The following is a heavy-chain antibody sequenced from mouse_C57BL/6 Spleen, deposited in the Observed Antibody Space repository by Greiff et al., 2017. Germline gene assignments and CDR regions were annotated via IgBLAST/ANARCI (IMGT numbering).Heavy chain of an antibody. Sequence: EVHLVESIRYLVQPPRPLILSCAASGFTFSSYGMSWVRQTPDKRLEWVATISSGGSYTYYPARVTGRFTISSDNAKNTLYLQMSSLKSEDTAMYYCARPGDYDGWYVDVWGTGTTVTVSS. CDR2: ISSGGSYT. V-gene: IGHV5-6*01. J-gene: IGHJ1*03. D-gene: IGHD2-4*01. CDR3: ARPGDYDGWYVDV. CDR1: GFTFSSYG.